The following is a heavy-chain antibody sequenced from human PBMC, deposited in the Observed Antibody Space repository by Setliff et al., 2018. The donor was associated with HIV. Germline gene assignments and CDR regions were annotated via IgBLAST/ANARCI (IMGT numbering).Heavy chain of an antibody. Sequence: PGGSLRLSCVASGFTFSNYWMSWVRQAPGKGLEWVANIKQEGREKYYVDSVKGRFTISRDNAKNTLYLEMNSLSAEDTAVYYCARGMLVVVISTPDYWGQGTLVTVSS. CDR1: GFTFSNYW. CDR2: IKQEGREK. J-gene: IGHJ4*02. CDR3: ARGMLVVVISTPDY. V-gene: IGHV3-7*01. D-gene: IGHD3-22*01.